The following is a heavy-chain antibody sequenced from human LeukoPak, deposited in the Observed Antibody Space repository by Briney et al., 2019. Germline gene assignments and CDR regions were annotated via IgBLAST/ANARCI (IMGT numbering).Heavy chain of an antibody. CDR3: AREPNSSGWYRRGAEFDY. D-gene: IGHD6-19*01. J-gene: IGHJ4*02. CDR2: ISSSSSYI. CDR1: GFTFSSYS. V-gene: IGHV3-21*01. Sequence: GGSLRLSCAASGFTFSSYSMNWVRQAPGKGLEWVSSISSSSSYIYYADSVKGRFTISRDNAKNSLYLQMNSLRAEDTAVYYCAREPNSSGWYRRGAEFDYWGQGTLVTVSS.